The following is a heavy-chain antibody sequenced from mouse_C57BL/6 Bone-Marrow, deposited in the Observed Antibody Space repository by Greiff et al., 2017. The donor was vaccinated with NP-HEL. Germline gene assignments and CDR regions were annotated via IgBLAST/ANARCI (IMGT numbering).Heavy chain of an antibody. V-gene: IGHV7-3*01. CDR1: GFTFPDHY. D-gene: IGHD2-4*01. CDR2: IRNKANGYTT. CDR3: ARSIYYDYADDPFYAMDY. Sequence: EVKLVESGGGLVQPGGSLSLSCAASGFTFPDHYMSWVRQPPGKALEWLGFIRNKANGYTTEYSASVKGRFTISRDNSQSILYLQMNALRAEDSATDYCARSIYYDYADDPFYAMDYWGQGTSVTVSS. J-gene: IGHJ4*01.